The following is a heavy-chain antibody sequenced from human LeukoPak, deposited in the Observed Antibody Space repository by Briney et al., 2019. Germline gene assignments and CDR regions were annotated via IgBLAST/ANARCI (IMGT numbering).Heavy chain of an antibody. J-gene: IGHJ6*02. CDR1: GFTFSSYG. CDR3: ATSRYDILTGSYGMDV. V-gene: IGHV3-30*02. D-gene: IGHD3-9*01. CDR2: IRYDGSNK. Sequence: PGGSLRLSCAASGFTFSSYGMHWVRQAPGKGLEWVAFIRYDGSNKYYADSVKGRFTISRDNSKNTLYLQMNSLRAEDTAVYYCATSRYDILTGSYGMDVWGQGTTVTVSS.